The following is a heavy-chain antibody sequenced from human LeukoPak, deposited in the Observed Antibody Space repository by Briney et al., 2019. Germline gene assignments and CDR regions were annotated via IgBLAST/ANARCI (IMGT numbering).Heavy chain of an antibody. CDR1: GFTFSSYE. CDR3: ARGGDDYGDYGAGFDY. Sequence: PGGSLRLSCAASGFTFSSYEMNWVRQAPGKGLEWVSYISSGSTIYYADSVRGRFTISRDNAKNSLYLQMNSLRAEDTAVYYCARGGDDYGDYGAGFDYWGQGTLVTVSS. CDR2: ISSGSTI. J-gene: IGHJ4*02. D-gene: IGHD4-17*01. V-gene: IGHV3-48*03.